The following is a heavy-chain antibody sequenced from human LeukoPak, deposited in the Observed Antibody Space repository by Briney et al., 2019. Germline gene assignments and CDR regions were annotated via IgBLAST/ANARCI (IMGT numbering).Heavy chain of an antibody. Sequence: GGSLRLSCTASGFTFSSYGMYWVRQAPGKGLEWVAVIWYDGSNKNYADSVKGRFTISRDNSKNTLYLQMNSLRAEDTAVYYCASLRSGPRYGMDVWGQGTTVTVSS. CDR2: IWYDGSNK. V-gene: IGHV3-33*01. CDR1: GFTFSSYG. D-gene: IGHD3-3*01. J-gene: IGHJ6*02. CDR3: ASLRSGPRYGMDV.